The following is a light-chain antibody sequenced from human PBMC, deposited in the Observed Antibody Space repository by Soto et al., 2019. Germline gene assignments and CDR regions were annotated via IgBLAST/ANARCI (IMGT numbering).Light chain of an antibody. V-gene: IGKV3-20*01. Sequence: EIVLTQSPGTLSLSPGEGATLSCRASQSVSNIYLAWYQQKPGQAPRLLIYGASSRATGIPDRFSGSGSGTDFTLSISRLEPEDFAVYYCQQYGLSLPWTFGQGTKVEIK. CDR1: QSVSNIY. CDR3: QQYGLSLPWT. CDR2: GAS. J-gene: IGKJ1*01.